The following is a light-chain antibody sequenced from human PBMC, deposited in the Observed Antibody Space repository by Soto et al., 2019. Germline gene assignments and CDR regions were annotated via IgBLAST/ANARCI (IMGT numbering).Light chain of an antibody. CDR2: EVS. CDR1: NSDIGAYNY. CDR3: ASHVKNRV. V-gene: IGLV2-14*01. Sequence: QSALTQPASVSGSPGQSITISCTGSNSDIGAYNYVSWYQQHPGKAPKFIMYEVSNRPSGVSNRFSGSKSGNTASLTISGLQAEDEADYYCASHVKNRVFGGGTKLTVL. J-gene: IGLJ2*01.